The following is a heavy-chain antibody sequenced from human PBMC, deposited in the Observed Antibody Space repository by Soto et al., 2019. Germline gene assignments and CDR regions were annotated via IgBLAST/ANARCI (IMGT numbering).Heavy chain of an antibody. V-gene: IGHV6-1*01. Sequence: QVQLQQSGPGLVKPSQTLSLTCAISGDSVSSNSAAWNWIRQSPSRGLEWLGRTYYRSKWYNDYAVSVKSRITINPDTSKNQFSLQLNSVTPEDTAVYYCASTITGFGPPRGDYYYYGMDVWGQGTTVTVSS. CDR1: GDSVSSNSAA. J-gene: IGHJ6*02. CDR3: ASTITGFGPPRGDYYYYGMDV. CDR2: TYYRSKWYN. D-gene: IGHD3-16*01.